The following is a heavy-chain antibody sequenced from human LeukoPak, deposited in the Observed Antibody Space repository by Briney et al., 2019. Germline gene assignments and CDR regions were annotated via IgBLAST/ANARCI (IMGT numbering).Heavy chain of an antibody. CDR1: GYSFTSYW. CDR3: ARQAIISSKSWYFDL. Sequence: GESLKISCKGSGYSFTSYWIGWVRQMPGKGLEWMGIIYPGDSDTRYSPSFQGQVTISADRSISTAYLQWSSLKASDTAMYYCARQAIISSKSWYFDLWGRGTLVTVSS. V-gene: IGHV5-51*01. D-gene: IGHD2-2*01. CDR2: IYPGDSDT. J-gene: IGHJ2*01.